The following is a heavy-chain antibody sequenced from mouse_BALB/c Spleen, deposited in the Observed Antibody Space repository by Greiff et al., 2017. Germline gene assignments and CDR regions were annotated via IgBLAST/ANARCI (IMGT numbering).Heavy chain of an antibody. D-gene: IGHD2-14*01. CDR2: IDPENGDT. Sequence: QLKQSGAELVRSGASVKLSCTASGFNIKDYYMHWVKQRPEQGLEWIGWIDPENGDTEYAPKFQGKATMTADTSSNTAYLQLSSLTSEDTAVYYCNALYRYDGLPFAYWGQGTLVTVSA. J-gene: IGHJ3*01. CDR1: GFNIKDYY. CDR3: NALYRYDGLPFAY. V-gene: IGHV14-4*02.